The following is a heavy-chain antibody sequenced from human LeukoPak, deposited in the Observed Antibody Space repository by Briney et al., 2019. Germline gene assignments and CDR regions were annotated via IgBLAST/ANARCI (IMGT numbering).Heavy chain of an antibody. CDR1: GFTFSDYY. CDR3: ARGNWFGELLFDY. D-gene: IGHD3-10*01. V-gene: IGHV3-11*04. CDR2: ISSSGSTI. J-gene: IGHJ4*02. Sequence: GGSLRLSCAASGFTFSDYYMSWLRQAPGKGLEWVSYISSSGSTIYYADSVKGRFTISRDNAKNSLYLQMNSLRAEDTAVYYCARGNWFGELLFDYWGQGTLVTVSS.